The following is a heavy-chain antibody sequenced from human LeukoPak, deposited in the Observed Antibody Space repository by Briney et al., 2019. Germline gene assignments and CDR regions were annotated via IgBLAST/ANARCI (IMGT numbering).Heavy chain of an antibody. CDR2: IYYSGST. D-gene: IGHD5-12*01. CDR1: GGSISSYY. Sequence: SETLSLTCTVSGGSISSYYWSWIRQPPGKGLEWIGYIYYSGSTNYNPSLKSRVTISVDTSKNQFSLKLSSVTAADTAVYYCAREGSGYVRNFDYWGQGTLVTVSS. CDR3: AREGSGYVRNFDY. J-gene: IGHJ4*02. V-gene: IGHV4-59*01.